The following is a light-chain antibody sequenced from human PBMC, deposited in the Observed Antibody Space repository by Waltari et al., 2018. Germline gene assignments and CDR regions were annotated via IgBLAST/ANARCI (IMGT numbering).Light chain of an antibody. Sequence: SYELTQPPSVSVSPGQTARITCSGDDLPKKYAYWYQQKPGQAPVVVIYVDTKRPAGIPERFSGSSSGTMATFTISGAQVEDEADYYCYSTDSSGNHRVFGRGTKLTVL. CDR3: YSTDSSGNHRV. J-gene: IGLJ3*02. V-gene: IGLV3-10*01. CDR1: DLPKKY. CDR2: VDT.